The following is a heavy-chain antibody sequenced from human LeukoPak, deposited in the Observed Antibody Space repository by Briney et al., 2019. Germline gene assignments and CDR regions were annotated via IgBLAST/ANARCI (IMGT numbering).Heavy chain of an antibody. CDR3: ARHGGTRVTLVEVYYFDY. J-gene: IGHJ4*02. D-gene: IGHD4-11*01. Sequence: SETLSLTCSVSGGSITSSSYYWGWIRQPPEKGLEWIGSIYYTGGTYYSPSLKSRVATSVDTSKNQFSLKLSSVTAADTAVYYCARHGGTRVTLVEVYYFDYWGQGTLVTVSS. CDR2: IYYTGGT. V-gene: IGHV4-39*01. CDR1: GGSITSSSYY.